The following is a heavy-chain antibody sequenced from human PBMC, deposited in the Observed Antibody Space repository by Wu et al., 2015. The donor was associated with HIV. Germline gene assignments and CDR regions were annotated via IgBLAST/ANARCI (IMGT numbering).Heavy chain of an antibody. CDR1: GISFVNNG. CDR3: VRRQNWNLNNYHFDY. V-gene: IGHV1-18*03. J-gene: IGHJ4*02. Sequence: QVQLVQSGGEVKKPGTSVNVSCKASGISFVNNGITWVRQAPGQGLEWMGWINADSGDTKFAQKFQGRVTMTRDTSISTAYMELSRLRFDDLAVYYCVRRQNWNLNNYHFDYWGQGTLVTVSS. D-gene: IGHD1-1*01. CDR2: INADSGDT.